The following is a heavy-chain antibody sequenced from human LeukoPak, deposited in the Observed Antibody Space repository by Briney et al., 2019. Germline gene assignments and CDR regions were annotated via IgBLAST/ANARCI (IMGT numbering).Heavy chain of an antibody. CDR3: ARTLRGSEGGAFDP. D-gene: IGHD3-10*01. V-gene: IGHV3-23*01. Sequence: GGSLRLSCAASGFTFSSYAMSWVRQAPGKGLEWVSAISGSGGSTYYADSVKGRFTISRDNSKNTLYLQMNSLRAEDTAVYYCARTLRGSEGGAFDPWGQGTLVTVSS. J-gene: IGHJ5*02. CDR2: ISGSGGST. CDR1: GFTFSSYA.